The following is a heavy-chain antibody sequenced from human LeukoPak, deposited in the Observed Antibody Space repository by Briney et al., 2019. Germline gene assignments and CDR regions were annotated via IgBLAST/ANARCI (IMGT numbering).Heavy chain of an antibody. D-gene: IGHD3-3*01. CDR2: IKQDGSEK. CDR3: ARAPLSGFLEWLSHYFDY. Sequence: PGGSLRLSCAASGFTFDDYAMSWVRQAPGKGLEWVANIKQDGSEKYYVDSVKGRFTISRDNAKNSLYLQMNSLRAEDTAVYYCARAPLSGFLEWLSHYFDYWGQGTLVTVSS. J-gene: IGHJ4*02. CDR1: GFTFDDYA. V-gene: IGHV3-7*01.